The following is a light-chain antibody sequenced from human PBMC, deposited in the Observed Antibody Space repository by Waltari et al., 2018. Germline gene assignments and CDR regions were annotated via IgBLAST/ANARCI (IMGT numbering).Light chain of an antibody. CDR3: QQYGSSPPWT. J-gene: IGKJ1*01. CDR1: QSVNSNY. CDR2: DAC. Sequence: EIALMQSPATLPLPPGERATLSCGASQSVNSNYLAWSQEKPGLAPRLLNYDACSRATGIPDRFTGSGSGTDFTLTISRLEPDDFAVYYCQQYGSSPPWTFGQGTKVEIK. V-gene: IGKV3D-20*01.